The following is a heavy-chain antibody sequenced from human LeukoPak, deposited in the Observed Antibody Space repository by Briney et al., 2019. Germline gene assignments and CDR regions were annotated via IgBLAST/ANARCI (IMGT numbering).Heavy chain of an antibody. V-gene: IGHV3-7*01. CDR3: ARGGGCSGGSCYSTTPYYYYGMDV. J-gene: IGHJ6*02. D-gene: IGHD2-15*01. Sequence: PGGSLRLSCAASGFTFSSYWMSWVRQAPGKGLEWVANIKQDGSEKYYADSVKGRFTISRDNAKNSLYLQMNSLRAEDTAVYYCARGGGCSGGSCYSTTPYYYYGMDVWGQGTTVTVSS. CDR2: IKQDGSEK. CDR1: GFTFSSYW.